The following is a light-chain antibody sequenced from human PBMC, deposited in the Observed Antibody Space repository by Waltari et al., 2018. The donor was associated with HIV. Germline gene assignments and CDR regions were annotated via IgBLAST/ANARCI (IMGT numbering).Light chain of an antibody. CDR2: DAS. CDR1: QSISVY. J-gene: IGKJ4*01. Sequence: EVVLTHAATALAVSPGKGASISCRASQSISVYLAWYQQKPGQLPRLLIYDASTRAPGIPPRCSGSGSGTDFTLNISSLQSEDFAIYYCQQYKNWPPLSFGGGTKVEIK. V-gene: IGKV3-15*01. CDR3: QQYKNWPPLS.